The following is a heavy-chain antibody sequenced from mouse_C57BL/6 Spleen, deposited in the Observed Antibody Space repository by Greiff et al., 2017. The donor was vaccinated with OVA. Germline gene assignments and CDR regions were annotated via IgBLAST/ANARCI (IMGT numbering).Heavy chain of an antibody. V-gene: IGHV1-55*01. CDR3: ARYYGSSPAWFAY. CDR1: GYTFTSYW. J-gene: IGHJ3*01. CDR2: IYPGSGST. Sequence: QVQLKQPGAELVKPGASVKMSCKASGYTFTSYWITWVKQRPGQGLEWIGDIYPGSGSTNYNEKFKSKATLTVDTSSSTAYMQLSSLTSEDSAVYYCARYYGSSPAWFAYWGQGTLVTVSA. D-gene: IGHD1-1*01.